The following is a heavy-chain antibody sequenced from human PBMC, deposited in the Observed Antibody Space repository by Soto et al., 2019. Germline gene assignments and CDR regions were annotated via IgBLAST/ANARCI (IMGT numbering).Heavy chain of an antibody. J-gene: IGHJ6*02. CDR1: GYTFTSYG. CDR2: ISAYNGNT. CDR3: ARVKYTIFGVVIMLAGGMDV. Sequence: GASVKVSCKASGYTFTSYGISWVRQAPGQGLEWMGWISAYNGNTNYAQKLQGRVTMTTDTSTSTAYMELRSLRSDDTAVYYCARVKYTIFGVVIMLAGGMDVWGQGTTVTVSS. D-gene: IGHD3-3*01. V-gene: IGHV1-18*01.